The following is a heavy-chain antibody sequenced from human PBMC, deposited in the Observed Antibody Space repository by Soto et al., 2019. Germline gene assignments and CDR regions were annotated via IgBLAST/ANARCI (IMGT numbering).Heavy chain of an antibody. V-gene: IGHV3-33*01. D-gene: IGHD6-19*01. Sequence: QVQLVESGGGVVQPGRSLRLSCVGSGFPFWHYGMHWVRQAPGKGLEWVAVIWSDGKKESYADFVKGRFAISRDNFKDTLDLQMNSLRAEDTAVYYCARDRDGGWFHMDVWGQGTKVTVSS. J-gene: IGHJ6*02. CDR2: IWSDGKKE. CDR3: ARDRDGGWFHMDV. CDR1: GFPFWHYG.